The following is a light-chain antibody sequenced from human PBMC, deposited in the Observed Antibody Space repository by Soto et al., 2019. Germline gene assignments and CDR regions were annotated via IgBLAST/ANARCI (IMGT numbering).Light chain of an antibody. CDR1: QSLLHSNGYNY. Sequence: DTVMTQSPLSLPVTPGEPASISCRSSQSLLHSNGYNYLDWYVQKPGQSPPLLIYLGSNRASGVPDRFSGSGSGTDFTLKITRVEAEDVVVYYCMEALQAPFTFGPGTKVDIK. CDR2: LGS. J-gene: IGKJ3*01. V-gene: IGKV2-28*01. CDR3: MEALQAPFT.